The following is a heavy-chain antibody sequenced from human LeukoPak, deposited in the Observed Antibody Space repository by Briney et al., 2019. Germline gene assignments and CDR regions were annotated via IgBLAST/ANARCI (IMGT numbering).Heavy chain of an antibody. CDR2: IYTSGST. J-gene: IGHJ3*02. Sequence: SETLSLTCTVSGGSISSGSCYWSWIRQPAGKGLEWIGRIYTSGSTNYNPSLKSRVTISVDTSKNQFSLKLSSVTAADTAVYYCAKSVYGGNPLDIWGQGTMVTVSS. CDR3: AKSVYGGNPLDI. V-gene: IGHV4-61*02. CDR1: GGSISSGSCY. D-gene: IGHD4-23*01.